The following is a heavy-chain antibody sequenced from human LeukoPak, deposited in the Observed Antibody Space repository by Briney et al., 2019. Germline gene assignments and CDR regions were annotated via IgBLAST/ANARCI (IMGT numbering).Heavy chain of an antibody. V-gene: IGHV3-30-3*01. Sequence: GGSLRLSCAASGFTFSSYAMDWVRQAPGKGLEWVAVISYDGSNKYYADSVKGRFTISRDNSKNTLYLQMSSLRAEDTAVYYCARPFYGSGSYLPDYWGQGTLVTVSS. J-gene: IGHJ4*02. CDR3: ARPFYGSGSYLPDY. D-gene: IGHD3-10*01. CDR1: GFTFSSYA. CDR2: ISYDGSNK.